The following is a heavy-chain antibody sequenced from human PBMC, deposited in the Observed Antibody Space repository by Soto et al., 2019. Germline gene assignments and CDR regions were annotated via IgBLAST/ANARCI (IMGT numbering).Heavy chain of an antibody. CDR1: GGSFSGYY. Sequence: SETLSLTCAVYGGSFSGYYWSWIRQPPGKGLEWIGEINHSGSTNYNPSLRSRVTISVDTSKNQFSLKLSSVTAADTAVYYCARGGNVDIVATIINSRASSEMNEYWGQGTSVTVSS. J-gene: IGHJ4*02. CDR3: ARGGNVDIVATIINSRASSEMNEY. D-gene: IGHD5-12*01. V-gene: IGHV4-34*01. CDR2: INHSGST.